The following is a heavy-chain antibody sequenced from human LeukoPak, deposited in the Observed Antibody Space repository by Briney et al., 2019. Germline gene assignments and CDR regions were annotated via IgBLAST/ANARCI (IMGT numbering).Heavy chain of an antibody. D-gene: IGHD3-22*01. CDR3: TTSALTTMIVPSAP. J-gene: IGHJ5*02. CDR2: IRSKAYGGTT. Sequence: GGSLRLSCTASGFTFGDYAMSWFRQAPGKGLEWVGFIRSKAYGGTTEYAASVKGRFTISRDDSKSIAYLQMNSLKTEDTAVYYCTTSALTTMIVPSAPWGQGTLVTVSS. CDR1: GFTFGDYA. V-gene: IGHV3-49*03.